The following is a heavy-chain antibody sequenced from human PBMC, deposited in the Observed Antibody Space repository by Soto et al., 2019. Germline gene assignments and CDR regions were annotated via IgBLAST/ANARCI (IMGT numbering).Heavy chain of an antibody. CDR3: ARGDCSGGSCYGDLDY. J-gene: IGHJ4*02. D-gene: IGHD2-15*01. V-gene: IGHV1-2*04. CDR1: GYTFTVYY. CDR2: INPNSGGT. Sequence: ASVKVSCKASGYTFTVYYMHWVRQAPGQGLEWMGWINPNSGGTNYAQKFQGWVTMTRDTSISTAYMELSRLRSDDTAVYYCARGDCSGGSCYGDLDYWGQGTLVTVSS.